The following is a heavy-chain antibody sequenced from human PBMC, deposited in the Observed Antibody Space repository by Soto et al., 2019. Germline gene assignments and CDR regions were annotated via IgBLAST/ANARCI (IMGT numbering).Heavy chain of an antibody. Sequence: GGSLRLSCAASGFTFSSYSMNWVRQAPGKGLEWVSYISSSSSTIYYADSVKGRFTISRDNAKNSLYLQMNSLRDEDTAVYYCSRDRHSSSWYRDYYYYYGMDVWGQGTTVTVSS. D-gene: IGHD6-13*01. CDR1: GFTFSSYS. J-gene: IGHJ6*02. CDR3: SRDRHSSSWYRDYYYYYGMDV. V-gene: IGHV3-48*02. CDR2: ISSSSSTI.